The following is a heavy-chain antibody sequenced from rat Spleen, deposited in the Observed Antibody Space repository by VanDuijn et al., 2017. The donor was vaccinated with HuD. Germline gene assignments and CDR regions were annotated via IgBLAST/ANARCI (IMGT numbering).Heavy chain of an antibody. CDR2: IGTGGGNT. CDR1: GFTFSIYG. D-gene: IGHD1-11*01. J-gene: IGHJ4*01. V-gene: IGHV5S13*01. Sequence: EVQVVDHGGGLEQPGRSLKLSCAPSGFTFSIYGLAWVRQAPTKGLEWVASIGTGGGNTYYRDSVKGRFTISRDNAKNHLYLQMDTLRSEDSATYYCAREGEGLDAWGQGASVTVSS. CDR3: AREGEGLDA.